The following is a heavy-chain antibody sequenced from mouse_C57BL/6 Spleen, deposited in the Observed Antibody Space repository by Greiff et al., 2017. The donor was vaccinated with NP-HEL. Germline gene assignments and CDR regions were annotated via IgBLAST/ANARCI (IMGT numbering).Heavy chain of an antibody. J-gene: IGHJ3*01. D-gene: IGHD2-4*01. Sequence: EVQLQESGPGLVKPSQSLSLTCSVTGYSITSGYYWNWIRQFPGNKLEWMGYISYDGSNNYNPSLKNRISITRDTSKNQFFLKLNSVTTEDTATYYGARIYYDYDEFAYWGQGTLVTVSA. CDR1: GYSITSGYY. V-gene: IGHV3-6*01. CDR2: ISYDGSN. CDR3: ARIYYDYDEFAY.